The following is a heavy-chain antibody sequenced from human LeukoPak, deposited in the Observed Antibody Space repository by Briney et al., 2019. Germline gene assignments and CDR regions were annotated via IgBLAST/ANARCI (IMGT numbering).Heavy chain of an antibody. CDR3: AKDMDYYYDSSGYYPRGDY. D-gene: IGHD3-22*01. V-gene: IGHV3-30*02. CDR1: GFTFSSYG. CDR2: IRYDGSNK. J-gene: IGHJ4*02. Sequence: GGSLRLSCAASGFTFSSYGMHWVRQARGKGLEWVAFIRYDGSNKYYADSVKGRFTISRDNSKNTLYLQMNSLRAEDTAVYYCAKDMDYYYDSSGYYPRGDYWGQGTLVTVSS.